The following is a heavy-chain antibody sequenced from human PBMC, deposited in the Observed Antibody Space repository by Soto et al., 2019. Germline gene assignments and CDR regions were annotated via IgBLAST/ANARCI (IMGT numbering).Heavy chain of an antibody. CDR3: ARQYCSGGSCYRRGYFDY. D-gene: IGHD2-15*01. CDR2: IYPGDSDT. J-gene: IGHJ4*02. V-gene: IGHV5-51*01. CDR1: GYSFTSYW. Sequence: GESLKISCKGSGYSFTSYWIGWVRQMPGKGLEWRGIIYPGDSDTRYSPSFQGQVTISADKSISTAYLQWSSLKASDTAMYYCARQYCSGGSCYRRGYFDYWGQGTLVTVSS.